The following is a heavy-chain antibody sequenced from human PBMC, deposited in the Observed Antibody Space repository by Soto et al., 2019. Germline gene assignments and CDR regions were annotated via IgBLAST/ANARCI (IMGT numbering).Heavy chain of an antibody. D-gene: IGHD3-10*01. J-gene: IGHJ5*02. CDR2: IYHSGST. CDR1: GGSISSSNW. Sequence: SETLSLTCAVSGGSISSSNWWSWVRQPPGKGLEWIGEIYHSGSTNYNPSLKSRVTISVDTSKNQFSLKLSSVTAADTAVYYGGGPARGGIWFDPWGQGTLVTVSS. V-gene: IGHV4-4*02. CDR3: GGPARGGIWFDP.